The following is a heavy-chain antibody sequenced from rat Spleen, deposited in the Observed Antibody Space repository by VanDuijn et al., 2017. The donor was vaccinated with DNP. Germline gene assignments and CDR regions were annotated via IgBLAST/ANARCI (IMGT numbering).Heavy chain of an antibody. CDR2: IWGDGDT. J-gene: IGHJ4*01. CDR3: ARGDEVMDA. V-gene: IGHV2-32*01. CDR1: RFSLTSYH. D-gene: IGHD4-2*01. Sequence: QVQRKESGPGLVKPSETLSFPCTVSRFSLTSYHVSWVRQPPGSGLEWMGVIWGDGDTAYNSALKSRLSISRDTSKRQVFLKMSSLKTEDTATYYCARGDEVMDAWGQGASVTVSS.